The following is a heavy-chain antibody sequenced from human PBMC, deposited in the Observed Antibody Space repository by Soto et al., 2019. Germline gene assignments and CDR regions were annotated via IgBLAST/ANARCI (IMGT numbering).Heavy chain of an antibody. Sequence: LETLSLTCTVSGGSISSNSYYWGWIRQPPGKGLEWIGTIYYTGSTYYNPSLKSRVTLSVDTSKNQFSLKLSSVPAEDTAVYYSARHVYNSYYYQFVFDYWSQGAPVTVSS. J-gene: IGHJ4*02. CDR3: ARHVYNSYYYQFVFDY. V-gene: IGHV4-39*01. D-gene: IGHD3-22*01. CDR1: GGSISSNSYY. CDR2: IYYTGST.